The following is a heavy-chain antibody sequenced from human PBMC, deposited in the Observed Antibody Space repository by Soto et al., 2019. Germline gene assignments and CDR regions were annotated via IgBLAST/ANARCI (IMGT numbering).Heavy chain of an antibody. D-gene: IGHD3-16*01. CDR3: VGAAPGD. CDR2: LYTDDRT. CDR1: GFIVSNKN. V-gene: IGHV3-53*05. Sequence: EVQLVETGGGLVQPGGSLRLSCAASGFIVSNKNMGWARQAPGKGLESVSILYTDDRTYYADSVKGRFTISRDNSKNTVSLQMNGLRDEDTAMYYCVGAAPGDWGQGTPVTVSS. J-gene: IGHJ4*02.